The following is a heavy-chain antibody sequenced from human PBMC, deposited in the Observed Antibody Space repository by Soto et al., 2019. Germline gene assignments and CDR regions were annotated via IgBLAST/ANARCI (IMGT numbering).Heavy chain of an antibody. CDR1: GFTFSSYA. J-gene: IGHJ4*02. D-gene: IGHD3-3*01. Sequence: GGSLRLSCAASGFTFSSYAMSWVRQAPGKGLEWVSAISGSGGSTYYADSVKGRFTISRDNSKNTLYLQMNSLGAEDTAVYYCAKYPGYYDFWTGSPYWGQGTLVTVYS. V-gene: IGHV3-23*01. CDR2: ISGSGGST. CDR3: AKYPGYYDFWTGSPY.